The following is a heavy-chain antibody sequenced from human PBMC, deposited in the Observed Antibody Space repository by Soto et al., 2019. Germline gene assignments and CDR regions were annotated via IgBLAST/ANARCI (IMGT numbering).Heavy chain of an antibody. Sequence: VQLVESGGGLVKPGGSLRLSCAASGFTLSDYYMSWIRQAPGRGLEWLSYINRNGKNRDYADSVRGRFTISRDNAKTSLYLEMNGLSVEDTAVYYCARRRRTDMDDIVLMHDFDFWGQGTLVTVSS. CDR3: ARRRRTDMDDIVLMHDFDF. V-gene: IGHV3-11*01. D-gene: IGHD2-8*01. CDR2: INRNGKNR. CDR1: GFTLSDYY. J-gene: IGHJ4*02.